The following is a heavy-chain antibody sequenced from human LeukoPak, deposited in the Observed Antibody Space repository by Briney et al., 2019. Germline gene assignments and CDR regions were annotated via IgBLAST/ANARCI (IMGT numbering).Heavy chain of an antibody. CDR2: ISYDGSNK. CDR1: GFTFSSYA. J-gene: IGHJ4*02. Sequence: GGSLRLSCAASGFTFSSYAMHWVRQAPGKGLEWVAVISYDGSNKYYADSVKGRFTISRDNSKNTLYLQMNSLRAEDTAAYYCARSVGAVAGGDYWGQGTLVTVSS. CDR3: ARSVGAVAGGDY. V-gene: IGHV3-30-3*01. D-gene: IGHD6-19*01.